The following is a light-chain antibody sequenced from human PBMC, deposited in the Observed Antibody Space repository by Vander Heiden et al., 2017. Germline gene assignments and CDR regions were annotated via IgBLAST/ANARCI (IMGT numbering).Light chain of an antibody. V-gene: IGLV2-23*02. Sequence: QSALTQPASFSWSLGPWITVSCSGTSSDVGSYNLVSWYQQHPGKAPKLMIYEVNKRPSGVSNRFSGYKSGNTASLTISGLQAEDEADYYCCSYAGSSTFVVFGGGTKLTVL. CDR2: EVN. CDR3: CSYAGSSTFVV. CDR1: SSDVGSYNL. J-gene: IGLJ2*01.